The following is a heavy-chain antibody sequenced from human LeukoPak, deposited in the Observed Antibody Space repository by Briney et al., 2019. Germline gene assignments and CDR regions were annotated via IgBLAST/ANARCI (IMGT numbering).Heavy chain of an antibody. CDR1: GFTFRGTG. D-gene: IGHD1-1*01. V-gene: IGHV3-33*06. CDR2: IWLDGSNK. CDR3: AKDWGTTGTTGWMFDY. Sequence: GMSLRLSCAASGFTFRGTGMHWVRQAPGKGLEWVAIIWLDGSNKYYTDSVKGRFTISRDNTKNTVYLQMNSLRAEDTAVYYCAKDWGTTGTTGWMFDYWGQAGPDSVSS. J-gene: IGHJ4*02.